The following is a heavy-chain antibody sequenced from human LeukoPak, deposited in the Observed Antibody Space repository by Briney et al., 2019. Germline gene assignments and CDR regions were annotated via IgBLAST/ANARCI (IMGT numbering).Heavy chain of an antibody. D-gene: IGHD2-2*01. CDR3: AREGGDIVVVPAAGWFDP. J-gene: IGHJ5*02. V-gene: IGHV3-33*01. CDR2: IWYDGSNK. CDR1: GFTFSSYG. Sequence: PGRSLRLSCAASGFTFSSYGMHWVRQAPGKGLEWVAVIWYDGSNKSYADSVEGRFTISRDNSKNTLYLQMNSLRAEDTAVYYCAREGGDIVVVPAAGWFDPWGQGTLVTVSS.